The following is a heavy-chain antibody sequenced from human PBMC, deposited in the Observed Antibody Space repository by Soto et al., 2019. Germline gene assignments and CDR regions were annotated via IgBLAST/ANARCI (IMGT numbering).Heavy chain of an antibody. V-gene: IGHV1-46*01. CDR1: GYTFTSYY. D-gene: IGHD6-13*01. CDR3: ARDQGSSWSRGYYYYGMDV. Sequence: GASVKVSCKASGYTFTSYYMHWVRQAPGQGLEWMGIINPSGGSTSYAQKFQGRVTMTRDTSTSTVYMELSSLRSEDTAVYYCARDQGSSWSRGYYYYGMDVWGQGTTVTVSS. J-gene: IGHJ6*02. CDR2: INPSGGST.